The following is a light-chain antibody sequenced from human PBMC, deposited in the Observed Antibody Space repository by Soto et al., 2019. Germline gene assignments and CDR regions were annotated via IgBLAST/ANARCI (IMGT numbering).Light chain of an antibody. CDR3: QQYNNWPSIT. Sequence: EIVRTQSPATLSVSPGEKATLSCRASQSVSSKLAWYQQKPGQAPRLLIYRASTRATDIPARFSGSGSGTEFTLTISSLQSEEFAVYYCQQYNNWPSITFGQGTRLE. J-gene: IGKJ5*01. V-gene: IGKV3-15*01. CDR1: QSVSSK. CDR2: RAS.